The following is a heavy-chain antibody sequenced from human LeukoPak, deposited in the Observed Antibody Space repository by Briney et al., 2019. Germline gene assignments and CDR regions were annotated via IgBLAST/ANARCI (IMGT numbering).Heavy chain of an antibody. Sequence: ASVKVSCKASGYTFTSYGISWVRQAPGQGLEWMGWISAYNGNTNYAQKLQGRVTMTTDTSTSTAYMELRSLRSDDTAVYYCARDLTGDPHYYFYYGMDVWGQGTTVTVSS. V-gene: IGHV1-18*01. CDR2: ISAYNGNT. CDR3: ARDLTGDPHYYFYYGMDV. CDR1: GYTFTSYG. D-gene: IGHD7-27*01. J-gene: IGHJ6*02.